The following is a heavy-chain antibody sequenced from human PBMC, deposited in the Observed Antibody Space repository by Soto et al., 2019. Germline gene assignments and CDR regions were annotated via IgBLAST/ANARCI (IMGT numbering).Heavy chain of an antibody. Sequence: ASVKVSCKASGYTYSSRGISWVRQAPGQGLEWMGWINSYFGNTIYAQTFQGRLTLTKDTSTSTSYMELRSLSSDDTAVYYCTRDDSPNDYWG. CDR1: GYTYSSRG. CDR2: INSYFGNT. V-gene: IGHV1-18*01. J-gene: IGHJ4*01. D-gene: IGHD3-3*01. CDR3: TRDDSPNDY.